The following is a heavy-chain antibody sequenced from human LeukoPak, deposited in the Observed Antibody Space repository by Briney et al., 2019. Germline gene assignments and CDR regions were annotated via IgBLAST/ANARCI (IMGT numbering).Heavy chain of an antibody. CDR2: ISDSGSST. D-gene: IGHD4-17*01. CDR1: GITFRNYA. J-gene: IGHJ3*02. Sequence: GGSLRLSCAASGITFRNYAMSWVRQAPGKGLEWVSGISDSGSSTYYADSVKGRFTISRDNSKNTLYLQMSSLRAEDTAVYYCATRNFGDYGAFDIWGPGTMVTVSS. CDR3: ATRNFGDYGAFDI. V-gene: IGHV3-23*01.